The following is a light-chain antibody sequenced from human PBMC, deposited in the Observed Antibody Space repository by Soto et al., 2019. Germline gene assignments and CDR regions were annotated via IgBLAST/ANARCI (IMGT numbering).Light chain of an antibody. J-gene: IGKJ1*01. CDR3: QQYGSSPRT. V-gene: IGKV3-20*01. CDR2: GAS. Sequence: EIVLPQSPGTLSLSPGERATLSCRASQSVSSSYLAWYQQKPGLAPRLLIYGASSRATGIPDRFSGSGSGSDVTLTISRLEPEDFAVYYYQQYGSSPRTFGRGTKVEIK. CDR1: QSVSSSY.